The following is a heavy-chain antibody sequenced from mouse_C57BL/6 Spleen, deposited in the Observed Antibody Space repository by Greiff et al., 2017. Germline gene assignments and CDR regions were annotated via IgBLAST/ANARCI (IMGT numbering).Heavy chain of an antibody. J-gene: IGHJ3*01. D-gene: IGHD3-2*02. Sequence: QVQLQQPGAELVKPGASVKMSCKASGYTFTSYWITWVKQRPGQGLEWIGDIYPGSGSTNYNEKFKSKATLTVDTSSSTAYMQLSSLTSEDSAVYYCARGRDSSGYGAYWGQGTLVTVSA. V-gene: IGHV1-55*01. CDR1: GYTFTSYW. CDR3: ARGRDSSGYGAY. CDR2: IYPGSGST.